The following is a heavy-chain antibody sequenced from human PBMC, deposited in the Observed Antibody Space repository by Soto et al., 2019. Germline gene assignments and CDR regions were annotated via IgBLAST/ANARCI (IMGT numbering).Heavy chain of an antibody. CDR1: GYTFTNYD. D-gene: IGHD3-3*01. V-gene: IGHV1-8*01. Sequence: GASVKVSCKASGYTFTNYDVHWVRQATGQGPERMGWINPNSKNIGYAEKFQGRLTMTRDTSISTDYMELSSLRSEDTAMYCCARGPSKCREDLEMWGEGXMVNISS. CDR2: INPNSKNI. CDR3: ARGPSKCREDLEM. J-gene: IGHJ4*03.